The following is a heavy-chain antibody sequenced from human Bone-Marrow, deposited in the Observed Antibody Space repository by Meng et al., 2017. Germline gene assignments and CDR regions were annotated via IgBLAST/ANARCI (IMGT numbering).Heavy chain of an antibody. Sequence: SETLSLTCTVSGGSISSYYWSWIRQPAGKGLEWIGRIYTSGSTNYNPSLKSRVTMSVDTSKNQFSLKLSSVTAADTAAYYCARGGSDRYSSSWYKLPGGYYYGMDVWGQGTTVTVSS. J-gene: IGHJ6*02. CDR2: IYTSGST. D-gene: IGHD6-13*01. CDR3: ARGGSDRYSSSWYKLPGGYYYGMDV. V-gene: IGHV4-4*07. CDR1: GGSISSYY.